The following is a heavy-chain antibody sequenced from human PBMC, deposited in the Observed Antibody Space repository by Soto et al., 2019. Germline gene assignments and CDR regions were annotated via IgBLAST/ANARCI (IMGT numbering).Heavy chain of an antibody. CDR3: ARARIQLWLLRGFGWFDP. CDR2: IYYSGST. J-gene: IGHJ5*02. V-gene: IGHV4-61*01. Sequence: QVQLQESGPGLVKPSETLSLTCTVSGGSVSSGSYYWSWIRQPPGKGLEWIGYIYYSGSTNYNPTLKSRVTISVDTSKNQFSRKLSSVTAADTAVYYCARARIQLWLLRGFGWFDPWGQGTLVTVSS. D-gene: IGHD5-18*01. CDR1: GGSVSSGSYY.